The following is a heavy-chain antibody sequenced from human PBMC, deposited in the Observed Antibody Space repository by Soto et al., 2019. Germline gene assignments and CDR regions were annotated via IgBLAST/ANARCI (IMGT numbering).Heavy chain of an antibody. Sequence: QVQLVESGGGVVQPGRSLRLSCAASGFTFSSYGMHWVRQAPGKGLGWVAVIWYDGSNKYYADSVKGRFTISRDNSKNTLYLQMNSLRAEDTAVYYCARGDYYDSSGFDYWGQGTLVTGSS. D-gene: IGHD3-22*01. CDR2: IWYDGSNK. CDR3: ARGDYYDSSGFDY. CDR1: GFTFSSYG. V-gene: IGHV3-33*01. J-gene: IGHJ4*02.